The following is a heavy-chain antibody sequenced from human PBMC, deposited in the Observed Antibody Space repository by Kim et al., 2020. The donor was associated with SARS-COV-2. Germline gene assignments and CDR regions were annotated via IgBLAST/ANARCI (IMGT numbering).Heavy chain of an antibody. Sequence: GGSLRLSCAASGFTFGDFVMDWVRQAPGKGLEWVSAIGGRAVLKFYADAVKGRITVCRDNSKSTHPLHMSSLTGEDSAVYYGAGAMVGPMRYIDYWG. CDR1: GFTFGDFV. CDR3: AGAMVGPMRYIDY. V-gene: IGHV3-23*01. J-gene: IGHJ4*01. CDR2: IGGRAVLK. D-gene: IGHD5-18*01.